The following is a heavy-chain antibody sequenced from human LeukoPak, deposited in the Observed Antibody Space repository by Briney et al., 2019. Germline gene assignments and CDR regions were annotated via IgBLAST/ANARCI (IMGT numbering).Heavy chain of an antibody. D-gene: IGHD5-18*01. J-gene: IGHJ4*02. Sequence: ASVKVSCKASGYTFTSNGISWVRQAPGQGLEWMGWISVYSGNTNYAQDLQGRVTMTTDTAARTAYMELRSLRSDDTAMYYCARVAGEYSYGYEDYWGQGTLVTVSS. CDR3: ARVAGEYSYGYEDY. CDR2: ISVYSGNT. V-gene: IGHV1-18*01. CDR1: GYTFTSNG.